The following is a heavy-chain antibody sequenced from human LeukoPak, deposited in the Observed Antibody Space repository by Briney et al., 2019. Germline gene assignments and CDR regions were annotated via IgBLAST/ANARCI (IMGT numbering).Heavy chain of an antibody. V-gene: IGHV3-7*04. CDR3: AREGVTMVRGVTLNWFDP. Sequence: GGSLRLSCAASGFTSSSYWMSWVRQAPGKGLEWVANIKQDGSEKYYVDSVKGRFTISRDNAKNSLYLQMNSLRAEDTAVYYCAREGVTMVRGVTLNWFDPWGQGTLVTVSS. CDR2: IKQDGSEK. D-gene: IGHD3-10*01. J-gene: IGHJ5*02. CDR1: GFTSSSYW.